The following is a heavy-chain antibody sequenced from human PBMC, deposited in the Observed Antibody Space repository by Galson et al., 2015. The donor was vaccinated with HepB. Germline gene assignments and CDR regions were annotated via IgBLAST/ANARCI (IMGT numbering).Heavy chain of an antibody. CDR2: ISYDGSNK. CDR1: GFTFSSYG. CDR3: AKGRTGYYYMDV. V-gene: IGHV3-30*18. D-gene: IGHD1-1*01. J-gene: IGHJ6*03. Sequence: SLRLSCAASGFTFSSYGMHWVRQAPGKGLEWVAVISYDGSNKYYADSVKGRFTISRDNSKNTLYLQMNSLRAEDTAVYYCAKGRTGYYYMDVWGKGTTVTVSS.